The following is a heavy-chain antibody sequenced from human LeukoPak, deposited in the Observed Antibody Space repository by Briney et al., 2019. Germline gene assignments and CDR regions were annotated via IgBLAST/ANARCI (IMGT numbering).Heavy chain of an antibody. CDR2: INPSGGST. Sequence: EASVKVPCKASGYTFTSYYMHWVRQAPGQGLEWMGIINPSGGSTSYAQKFQGRVTMTRDTSTSTVYVELSSLRSEDTAVYYCARSLPDYYGSGSYLKASLDYYYYMDVWGKGTTVTVSS. CDR3: ARSLPDYYGSGSYLKASLDYYYYMDV. CDR1: GYTFTSYY. D-gene: IGHD3-10*01. V-gene: IGHV1-46*01. J-gene: IGHJ6*03.